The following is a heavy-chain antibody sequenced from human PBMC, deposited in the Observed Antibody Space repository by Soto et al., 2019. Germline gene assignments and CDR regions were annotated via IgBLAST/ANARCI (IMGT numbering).Heavy chain of an antibody. V-gene: IGHV1-18*01. J-gene: IGHJ4*02. D-gene: IGHD2-2*01. CDR3: AKYRPRLTKNFLDVY. CDR2: ISAYNDYT. Sequence: QIQLVQSGAEVKKPGASVKVSCKASGYTFTDHGISWVRQAPGQGFEWMGWISAYNDYTAYAQKFQGRVTMTTDKYTNTAYMELRSLTSDDTAVYYCAKYRPRLTKNFLDVYWGQGTLVTVSS. CDR1: GYTFTDHG.